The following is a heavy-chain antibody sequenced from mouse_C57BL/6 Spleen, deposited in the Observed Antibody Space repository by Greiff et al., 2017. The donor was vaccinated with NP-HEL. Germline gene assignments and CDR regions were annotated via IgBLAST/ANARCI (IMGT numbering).Heavy chain of an antibody. D-gene: IGHD1-1*02. CDR2: IDPSDSST. CDR3: ARDYRPYAMDY. J-gene: IGHJ4*01. CDR1: GYTFTSYW. V-gene: IGHV1-59*01. Sequence: QVQLQQPGAELVRPGTSVKLSCKASGYTFTSYWMHWVKQRPGQGLEWIGVIDPSDSSTNYNQKFKGKATLTVDTSSSTAYMQLSSLTSEDSAVYYCARDYRPYAMDYWGQGTSVTVSS.